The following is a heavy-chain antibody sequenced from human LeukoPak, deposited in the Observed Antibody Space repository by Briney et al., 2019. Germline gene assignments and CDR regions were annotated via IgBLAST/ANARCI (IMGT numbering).Heavy chain of an antibody. J-gene: IGHJ4*02. Sequence: PGGSLRLSCAASGFTFVDYAMHWVRQAPGKGLEWVSGLSWNSGSIGYADSVKGRFTISRGNAKNSLYLQMNSLRAACMALYYCATAAVTTYWAFDYWGQGTLVTVSS. D-gene: IGHD4-17*01. CDR3: ATAAVTTYWAFDY. V-gene: IGHV3-9*03. CDR1: GFTFVDYA. CDR2: LSWNSGSI.